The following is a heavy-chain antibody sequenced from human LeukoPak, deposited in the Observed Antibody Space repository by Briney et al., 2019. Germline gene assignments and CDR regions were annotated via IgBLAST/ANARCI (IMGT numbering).Heavy chain of an antibody. CDR3: ARRLTQLGDDILTGYLSPTYYFDY. CDR2: IYPGDSDT. V-gene: IGHV5-51*01. J-gene: IGHJ4*02. CDR1: GYSFTSYW. D-gene: IGHD3-9*01. Sequence: GESLKISCNVSGYSFTSYWIGWVRQMPGKGLEWMGIIYPGDSDTRYSPSFQGQVTISADKSISTAYLQWSSLKASDTAMYYCARRLTQLGDDILTGYLSPTYYFDYWGQGTLVTVSS.